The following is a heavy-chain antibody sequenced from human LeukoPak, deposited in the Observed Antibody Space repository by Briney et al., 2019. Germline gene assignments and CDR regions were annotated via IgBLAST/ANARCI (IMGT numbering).Heavy chain of an antibody. J-gene: IGHJ5*02. V-gene: IGHV7-4-1*02. D-gene: IGHD6-13*01. Sequence: GASVKVSCKASGYTFTSYAMNWVRQAPGQGLEWMGWINTNTGNPTYAQGFTGRFVFSLDTSVSTAYLQISSLKAEDTAVYYCARTHHQPPGKQLVQRFDPWGQGTLVTVSS. CDR1: GYTFTSYA. CDR2: INTNTGNP. CDR3: ARTHHQPPGKQLVQRFDP.